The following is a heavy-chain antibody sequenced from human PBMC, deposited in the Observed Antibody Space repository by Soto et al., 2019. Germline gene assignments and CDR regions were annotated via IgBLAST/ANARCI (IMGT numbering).Heavy chain of an antibody. CDR3: ARGQEGVVATH. CDR1: GGSLSGYY. V-gene: IGHV4-34*01. CDR2: VKDGGHT. Sequence: QVQLQQWGAGLLKPSETLSLNCAVTGGSLSGYYWSWIRQAPGKGLEWIGEVKDGGHTNYSPSLRGRVTISSDTSNHQFSLGLNSVTAADTGVYSCARGQEGVVATHWDQGSLVAVSS. J-gene: IGHJ4*02. D-gene: IGHD5-12*01.